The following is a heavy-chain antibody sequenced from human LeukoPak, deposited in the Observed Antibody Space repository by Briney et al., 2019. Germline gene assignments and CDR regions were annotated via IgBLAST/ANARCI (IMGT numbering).Heavy chain of an antibody. D-gene: IGHD3-22*01. CDR3: ARGTYDSGDY. CDR1: GGSISSYY. Sequence: PSETLSLTCTVSGGSISSYYWSWIRQPPGKGLEWIGYIYYSGSTNYSPSLKSRVTISVDTSKNQFSLKLSSVTAADTAVYYCARGTYDSGDYRGQGTLVTVSS. V-gene: IGHV4-59*01. CDR2: IYYSGST. J-gene: IGHJ4*02.